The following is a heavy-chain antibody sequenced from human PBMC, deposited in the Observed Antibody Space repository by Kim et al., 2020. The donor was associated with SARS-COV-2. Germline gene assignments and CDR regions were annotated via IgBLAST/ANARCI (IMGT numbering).Heavy chain of an antibody. CDR1: GFTFSSYW. J-gene: IGHJ2*01. D-gene: IGHD3-22*01. CDR2: IKQDGSEK. Sequence: GGSLRLSCAVSGFTFSSYWMSWVRQAPGKGLECVANIKQDGSEKYYVDSVKGRFTISRDNAKNSLYLQMNSLRAEDTAVYYCARDGYYYEYWYFDLWGRGSLVTVSS. V-gene: IGHV3-7*01. CDR3: ARDGYYYEYWYFDL.